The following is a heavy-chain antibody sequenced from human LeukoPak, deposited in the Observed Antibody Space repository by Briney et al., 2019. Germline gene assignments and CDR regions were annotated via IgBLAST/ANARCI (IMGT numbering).Heavy chain of an antibody. CDR1: GGSISSYY. Sequence: KTSETLSLTCTVSGGSISSYYWSWIRQPPGKGLEWIGYIYYSGSTNYNPSLKSRVTISVDTSKNQFSLKLSSVTAADTAVYYCAIYSGYDYESYWGQGTLVTVSS. CDR2: IYYSGST. J-gene: IGHJ4*02. D-gene: IGHD5-12*01. V-gene: IGHV4-59*01. CDR3: AIYSGYDYESY.